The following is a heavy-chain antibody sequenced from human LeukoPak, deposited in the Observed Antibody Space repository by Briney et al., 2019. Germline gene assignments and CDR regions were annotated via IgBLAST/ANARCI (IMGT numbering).Heavy chain of an antibody. CDR2: IWYDGSNK. J-gene: IGHJ4*02. CDR1: GLTFSSYG. CDR3: ARDCTNGVCYGTDFDY. V-gene: IGHV3-33*01. Sequence: GRALRLSCAASGLTFSSYGVHWVRQAPGKWLEWVAVIWYDGSNKYYADSVKGRFTISRDNSKNTLYLQMNSLRAEDTAVYYCARDCTNGVCYGTDFDYWGQGTLVTVSS. D-gene: IGHD2-8*01.